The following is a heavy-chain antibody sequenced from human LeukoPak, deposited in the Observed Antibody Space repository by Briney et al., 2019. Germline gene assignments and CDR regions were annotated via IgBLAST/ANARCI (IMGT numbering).Heavy chain of an antibody. CDR3: TRDRWLSGMLDY. J-gene: IGHJ4*02. CDR2: ISGDGGST. V-gene: IGHV3-43*02. CDR1: GFTFDDYA. D-gene: IGHD5-24*01. Sequence: GSLRLSCAASGFTFDDYAMHWVRQAPGKGLEWVSLISGDGGSTYYADPVKGRFTISRDNSKNSLFLQMNSLRSEDTAFYYCTRDRWLSGMLDYWGQGTLVIVPS.